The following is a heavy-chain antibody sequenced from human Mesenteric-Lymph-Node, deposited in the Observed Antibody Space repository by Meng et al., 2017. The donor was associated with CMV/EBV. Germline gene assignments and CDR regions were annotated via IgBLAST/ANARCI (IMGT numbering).Heavy chain of an antibody. D-gene: IGHD2-21*01. CDR3: ARAFCGGECYSSSNYYYGMDV. CDR1: GGSFSGYY. CDR2: INHSGST. Sequence: GSLRLSWAVYGGSFSGYYWSWIRQPPGKGLEWIGEINHSGSTNYNPSLKSRVTISVDTSKNQFSLKLSSVTAADTAVYYCARAFCGGECYSSSNYYYGMDVWGQGTTVTVSS. V-gene: IGHV4-34*01. J-gene: IGHJ6*02.